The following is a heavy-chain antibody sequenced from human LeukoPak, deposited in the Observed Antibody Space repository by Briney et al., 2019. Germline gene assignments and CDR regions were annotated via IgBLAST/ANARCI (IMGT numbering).Heavy chain of an antibody. J-gene: IGHJ4*02. CDR3: AHISSSWPDY. V-gene: IGHV3-23*01. Sequence: GGSLRLSCAPSGFTFSSYAMSCVREAPGTGLEWVSAISGSGGSTYYANSVKGRFTISRDNSKNTLYLQMNSLRAEDTAVYYCAHISSSWPDYWGQGTLVTVSS. D-gene: IGHD6-13*01. CDR2: ISGSGGST. CDR1: GFTFSSYA.